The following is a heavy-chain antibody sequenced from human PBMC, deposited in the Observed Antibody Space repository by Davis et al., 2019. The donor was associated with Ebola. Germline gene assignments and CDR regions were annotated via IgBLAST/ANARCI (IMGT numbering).Heavy chain of an antibody. CDR2: IRSKANSYAT. V-gene: IGHV3-73*01. CDR3: ARQGRYYDSSGYFLDY. D-gene: IGHD3-22*01. J-gene: IGHJ4*02. CDR1: GFTFSGSA. Sequence: GGSLRLSCAASGFTFSGSAMHWVRQASGKGLEWVGRIRSKANSYATAYAASVKGRFTISRDNSKNTLYLQMNSLRAEDTAVYYCARQGRYYDSSGYFLDYWGQGTLVTVSS.